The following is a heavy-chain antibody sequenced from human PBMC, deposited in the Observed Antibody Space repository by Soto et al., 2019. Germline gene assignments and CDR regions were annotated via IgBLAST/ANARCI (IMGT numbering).Heavy chain of an antibody. D-gene: IGHD1-26*01. CDR3: ARESSGSYSSFDY. V-gene: IGHV1-69*04. Sequence: SVKVSCKASVGTFSSYTISWVRQAPGQGLEWMGRIIPILGIANYAQKFQGRVTITADKSTSTAYMELSSLRSEDTAVYYCARESSGSYSSFDYWGQGTLVTVSS. J-gene: IGHJ4*02. CDR1: VGTFSSYT. CDR2: IIPILGIA.